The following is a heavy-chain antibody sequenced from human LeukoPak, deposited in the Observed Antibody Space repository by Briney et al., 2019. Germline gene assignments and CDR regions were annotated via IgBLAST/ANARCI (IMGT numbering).Heavy chain of an antibody. D-gene: IGHD3-22*01. Sequence: SVKVSCKASGGTFSSYAISWVRQAPGQGLEWMGGIIPIFGTANYAQKFQGRVTITTDESTSTAYMELSSLRSEDTAVYYCARDGKYYYDSSGYLPGYYFDYWGQGTLVTVSS. V-gene: IGHV1-69*05. J-gene: IGHJ4*02. CDR1: GGTFSSYA. CDR3: ARDGKYYYDSSGYLPGYYFDY. CDR2: IIPIFGTA.